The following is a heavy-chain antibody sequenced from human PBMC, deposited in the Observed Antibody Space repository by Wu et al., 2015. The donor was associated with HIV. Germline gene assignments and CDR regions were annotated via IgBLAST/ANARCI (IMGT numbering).Heavy chain of an antibody. CDR1: GYTFINYG. V-gene: IGHV1-18*01. J-gene: IGHJ6*02. CDR3: ARGQPGYYDSASYSSAYYYGMDV. D-gene: IGHD3-10*01. Sequence: QVQLVQSGAEVKKPGASVKVSCKASGYTFINYGISWVRQAPGQGLEWMGWISAYNGNTNYAQQLQGRVTMTTDTSTSTAYMELRSLRSDDTAVYYCARGQPGYYDSASYSSAYYYGMDVWGQGTTVTVSS. CDR2: ISAYNGNT.